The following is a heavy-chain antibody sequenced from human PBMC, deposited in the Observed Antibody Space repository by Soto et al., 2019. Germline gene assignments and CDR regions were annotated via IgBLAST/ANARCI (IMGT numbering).Heavy chain of an antibody. CDR3: ARLNGYCISTNCHGYYGMDV. CDR2: IYSSENT. D-gene: IGHD2-2*03. Sequence: SETLSLTCTFSCCSVSSSSYSWGWIRQSPGKGLEWIGTIYSSENTYYNPSLLSRVTISVDTSKNEFSLRLSSVTAADTAVYYCARLNGYCISTNCHGYYGMDVWGQGTTVTV. J-gene: IGHJ6*02. CDR1: CCSVSSSSYS. V-gene: IGHV4-39*01.